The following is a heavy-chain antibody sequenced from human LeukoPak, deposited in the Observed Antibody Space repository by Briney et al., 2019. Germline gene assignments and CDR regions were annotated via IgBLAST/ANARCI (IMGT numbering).Heavy chain of an antibody. CDR3: ARGLDCSGGSCYSHYYGMDV. V-gene: IGHV4-34*01. Sequence: SETLSLTCAVYGGSFSGYYWSWIRQPPGKGLEWIGEINHSGSTNYNPSLKSRVTISVDTSKNQFSLKLSSVTAADTAVYYCARGLDCSGGSCYSHYYGMDVWGQGTTVTVSS. CDR1: GGSFSGYY. D-gene: IGHD2-15*01. J-gene: IGHJ6*02. CDR2: INHSGST.